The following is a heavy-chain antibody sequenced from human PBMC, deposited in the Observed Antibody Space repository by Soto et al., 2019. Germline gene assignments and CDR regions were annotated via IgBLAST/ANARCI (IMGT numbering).Heavy chain of an antibody. D-gene: IGHD3-3*01. Sequence: SETLSLTCAVYGGSFSGYYWSWIRQPPGKGLEWIGEINHSGSTNYSPSLKSRVTISVDTSKNQFSLKLSSVTAADTAVYYCARGFAQSITIFGVVIPAELGMDVWGQGTTVTVSS. CDR2: INHSGST. CDR3: ARGFAQSITIFGVVIPAELGMDV. V-gene: IGHV4-34*01. CDR1: GGSFSGYY. J-gene: IGHJ6*02.